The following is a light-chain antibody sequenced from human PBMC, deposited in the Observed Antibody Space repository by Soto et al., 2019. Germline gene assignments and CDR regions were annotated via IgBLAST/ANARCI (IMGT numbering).Light chain of an antibody. J-gene: IGKJ5*01. V-gene: IGKV3-15*01. CDR1: QSVSSN. CDR3: QQYSNWPT. Sequence: EILMTQSPATLSVSPGERATLSCRASQSVSSNLAWYQRKPGQAPRLLIYGASTRATGIPARLSGSGSGREFTLPISSLQSEDSALYYCQQYSNWPTFGQGTRLEIK. CDR2: GAS.